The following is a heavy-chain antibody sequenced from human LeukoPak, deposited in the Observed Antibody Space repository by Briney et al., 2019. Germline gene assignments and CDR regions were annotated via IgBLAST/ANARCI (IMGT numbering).Heavy chain of an antibody. V-gene: IGHV1-69*05. CDR3: ARVPRSSTRGYYFDY. J-gene: IGHJ4*02. CDR2: IIPIFGTA. CDR1: GGTFSSYA. D-gene: IGHD2-2*01. Sequence: SVKVSCKASGGTFSSYAISWVRQAPGQGLEWMGGIIPIFGTANYAQKFQGRVTITTGESTSTAYMELSSLRSEDTAVYYCARVPRSSTRGYYFDYWGQGTLVTVSP.